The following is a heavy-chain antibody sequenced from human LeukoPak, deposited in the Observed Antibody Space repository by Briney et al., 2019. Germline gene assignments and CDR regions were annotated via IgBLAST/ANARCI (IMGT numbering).Heavy chain of an antibody. V-gene: IGHV3-15*01. CDR3: TTDLVVATAIGNY. J-gene: IGHJ4*02. CDR2: IKSKTDGGTT. CDR1: GFTVSSNY. Sequence: PGGSLRLSCAASGFTVSSNYMSWVRQAPGKGLEWVGRIKSKTDGGTTDYAAPVKGRFTISRDDSKNTLYLQMNSLKTEDTAVYYCTTDLVVATAIGNYWGQGTLVTVSS. D-gene: IGHD2-21*02.